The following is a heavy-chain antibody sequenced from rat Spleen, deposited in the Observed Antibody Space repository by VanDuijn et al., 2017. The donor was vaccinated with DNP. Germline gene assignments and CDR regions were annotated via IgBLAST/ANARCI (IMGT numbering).Heavy chain of an antibody. CDR2: ISYDGSST. J-gene: IGHJ4*01. CDR3: ARLDPHSSSLVDA. CDR1: GFTFSDYY. V-gene: IGHV5-29*01. D-gene: IGHD1-2*01. Sequence: EVQLVESDGGLVQPGRSLKLSCAASGFTFSDYYMAWVRQAPTKGLEWVATISYDGSSTYYRDSVKGRFTISRDNAKSTLYLQMDSLRSEDTATYYCARLDPHSSSLVDAWGQGASVTVSS.